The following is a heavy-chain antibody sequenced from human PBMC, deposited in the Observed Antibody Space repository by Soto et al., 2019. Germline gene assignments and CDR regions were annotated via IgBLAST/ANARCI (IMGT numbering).Heavy chain of an antibody. CDR1: GFTFSSYS. CDR3: ARDQNLNLLA. Sequence: PGGSLRLSCAASGFTFSSYSMNWVRQAPGKGLEWVAVISYDGSNKYYADSVKGRFTISRDNSKNTLYLQMNSLRAEDTAVYYCARDQNLNLLAWGRGTLVTVSS. CDR2: ISYDGSNK. J-gene: IGHJ5*02. V-gene: IGHV3-30*03.